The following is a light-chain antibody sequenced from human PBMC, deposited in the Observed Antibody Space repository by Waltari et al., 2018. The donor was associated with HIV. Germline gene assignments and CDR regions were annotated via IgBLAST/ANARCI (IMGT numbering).Light chain of an antibody. Sequence: EIVLTQSPATLSLSPGERATLSCRVSQSVSSYLAWYQQKPGQAPRLLIYGASSRATVIPARFSGSGSGTDFTLTISSLEPGDFGVYYCHQRSNWPITFGQGTRLEIK. CDR3: HQRSNWPIT. CDR2: GAS. V-gene: IGKV3-11*01. CDR1: QSVSSY. J-gene: IGKJ5*01.